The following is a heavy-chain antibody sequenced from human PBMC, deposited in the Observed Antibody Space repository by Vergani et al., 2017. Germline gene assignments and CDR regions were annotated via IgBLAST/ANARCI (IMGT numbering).Heavy chain of an antibody. CDR2: ISYDGSNK. D-gene: IGHD5-24*01. V-gene: IGHV3-30*04. CDR1: GFTFSRYA. Sequence: QVQLVESGGGVVQPGRSLRLSCAASGFTFSRYAMHWVRQAPGKGLEWVAVISYDGSNKYYADSVKGRFTISRDNSKNTLYLQMNSLRAEDTAVYYCAKGFKMATITAAADYWGQGTLVTVSS. CDR3: AKGFKMATITAAADY. J-gene: IGHJ4*02.